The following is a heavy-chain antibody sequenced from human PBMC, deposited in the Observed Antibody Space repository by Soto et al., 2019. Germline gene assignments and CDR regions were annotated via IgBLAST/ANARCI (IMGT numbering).Heavy chain of an antibody. J-gene: IGHJ6*02. CDR2: IYYSGST. V-gene: IGHV4-39*01. CDR3: ASLFGYSSGWYSPTEGMDV. Sequence: PSETLSLTCTVSGGSISSSSYYWGWIRQPPGKGLEWIGSIYYSGSTYYNPSLKSRVTISVDTSKNQFSLKLSSVTAADTAVYYCASLFGYSSGWYSPTEGMDVWGQGTTVTVS. D-gene: IGHD6-19*01. CDR1: GGSISSSSYY.